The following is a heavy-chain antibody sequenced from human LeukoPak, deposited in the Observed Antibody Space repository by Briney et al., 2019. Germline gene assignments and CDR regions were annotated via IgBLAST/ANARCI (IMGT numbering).Heavy chain of an antibody. V-gene: IGHV3-23*01. Sequence: GGTLRLSCAASGFTFSAYGMSWVRQSPGQGLEWVSGISANGSITFYARSVRGRFTISRDNPQNTVYLQMNSLRAEDSALYYCTRFGEYGEYWGQGTLVTVSS. D-gene: IGHD4-17*01. J-gene: IGHJ4*02. CDR3: TRFGEYGEY. CDR2: ISANGSIT. CDR1: GFTFSAYG.